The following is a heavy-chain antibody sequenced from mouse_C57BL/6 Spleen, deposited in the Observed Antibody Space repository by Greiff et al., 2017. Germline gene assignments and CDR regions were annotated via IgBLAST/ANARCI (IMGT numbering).Heavy chain of an antibody. J-gene: IGHJ2*01. Sequence: VKLQESGAELVKPGASVKLSCKASGYTFTEYTIHWVKQRSGQGLEWLGWFYPGSGSIKYNEKFKDKATLTAAKSSSTVYMELSRLTSEDSAVYFCARHEDYYGSSYFDYWGQGTTLTVSS. V-gene: IGHV1-62-2*01. CDR3: ARHEDYYGSSYFDY. CDR1: GYTFTEYT. CDR2: FYPGSGSI. D-gene: IGHD1-1*01.